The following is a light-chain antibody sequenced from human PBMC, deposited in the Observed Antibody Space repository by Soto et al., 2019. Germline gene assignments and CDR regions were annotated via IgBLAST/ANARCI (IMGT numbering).Light chain of an antibody. Sequence: IQLTQSPSFLSASIGDRVTITCRASQGISTYLAWYQQKPGKAPKNLIYGASTLQSGVPSRFSGGGSGTEFTLTISSLQPEDFATYYCQELNSYTRTFGQGTKVDIX. V-gene: IGKV1-9*01. CDR1: QGISTY. CDR2: GAS. J-gene: IGKJ1*01. CDR3: QELNSYTRT.